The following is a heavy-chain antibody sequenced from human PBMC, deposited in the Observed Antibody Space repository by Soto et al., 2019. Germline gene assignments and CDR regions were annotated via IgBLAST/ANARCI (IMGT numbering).Heavy chain of an antibody. D-gene: IGHD6-6*01. Sequence: QVQLQESGPGLVKPSQTLSLTCTVSGGSISSGGYYWSWIRQRPGKGLEWIGYNYYSGSTYYNPALNRRVAKSVDAPKNQCPLKLGSVTAADTAVDYCAGGGSSADYYYYGMDVWGQGTTVTVSS. CDR2: NYYSGST. CDR3: AGGGSSADYYYYGMDV. J-gene: IGHJ6*02. V-gene: IGHV4-31*03. CDR1: GGSISSGGYY.